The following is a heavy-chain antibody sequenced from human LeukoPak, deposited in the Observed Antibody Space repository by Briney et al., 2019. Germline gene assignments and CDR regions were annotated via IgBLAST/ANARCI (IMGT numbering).Heavy chain of an antibody. CDR2: IYHTGST. CDR1: GDSISSSHW. V-gene: IGHV4-4*02. Sequence: SETLSLTCAVSGDSISSSHWWNWVRQPPGKGLEWIGEIYHTGSTNNSPSLKSRLTISIDKSKNQFSLRLTSVTAADTAVYYCARGQVYSSSWFDFWGQGTLVTVSS. CDR3: ARGQVYSSSWFDF. D-gene: IGHD6-13*01. J-gene: IGHJ4*02.